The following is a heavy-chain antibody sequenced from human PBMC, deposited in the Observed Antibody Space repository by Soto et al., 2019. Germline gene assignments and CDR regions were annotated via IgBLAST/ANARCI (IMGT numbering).Heavy chain of an antibody. Sequence: ASVKVSCKASGGTFSSYAISWVRQAPGQGLEWMGGIIPIFGTANYAQKFQGRVTITADESTSTAYMELSSLRSEDTAVYYCARAALRGYSYCYSMYYGMDVWGQGTTVTVSS. J-gene: IGHJ6*02. CDR1: GGTFSSYA. D-gene: IGHD5-18*01. V-gene: IGHV1-69*13. CDR2: IIPIFGTA. CDR3: ARAALRGYSYCYSMYYGMDV.